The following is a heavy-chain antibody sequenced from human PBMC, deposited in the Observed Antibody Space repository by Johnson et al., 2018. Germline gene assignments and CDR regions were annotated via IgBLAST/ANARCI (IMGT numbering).Heavy chain of an antibody. V-gene: IGHV4-59*01. Sequence: VQLQESGPGLVKPSETLSLTCTVSGGSISSYYWSWIRQPPGKGLEWIGYIYYSGSTQYNPSLKSRHTISVDTSKNQFSLKLSSVTAADTAVYYCARAGGFPTFYYYYMDVWGKGTTVTVSS. CDR2: IYYSGST. D-gene: IGHD3-16*01. CDR3: ARAGGFPTFYYYYMDV. CDR1: GGSISSYY. J-gene: IGHJ6*03.